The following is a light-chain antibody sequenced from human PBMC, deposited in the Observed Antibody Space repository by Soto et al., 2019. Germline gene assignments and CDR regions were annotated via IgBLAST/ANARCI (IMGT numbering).Light chain of an antibody. Sequence: DIQMTQSPSTLSASVGDIVTITCRASQSISSWLAWYQQKPGKAPKLLIYDASSLESGVPSRFSGSGSGTEFTLTISSLQPDDFATYYCQQYNSYSPLTFGGGTKVDI. CDR1: QSISSW. CDR2: DAS. V-gene: IGKV1-5*01. J-gene: IGKJ4*01. CDR3: QQYNSYSPLT.